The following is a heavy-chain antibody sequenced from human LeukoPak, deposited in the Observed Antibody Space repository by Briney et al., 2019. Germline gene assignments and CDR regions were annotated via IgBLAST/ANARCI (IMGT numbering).Heavy chain of an antibody. D-gene: IGHD6-13*01. CDR3: ARERRSSSPGEQQLVRAFDI. V-gene: IGHV7-4-1*02. CDR1: GYTFTNYA. CDR2: INTNTGNP. Sequence: ASVKVSCKASGYTFTNYAMNWVRQAPGQGLEWMGWINTNTGNPTYAQGFTGRFVFSLDTSISTAYLQISSLKAEDTAMYYCARERRSSSPGEQQLVRAFDIWGQGTMVTVSS. J-gene: IGHJ3*02.